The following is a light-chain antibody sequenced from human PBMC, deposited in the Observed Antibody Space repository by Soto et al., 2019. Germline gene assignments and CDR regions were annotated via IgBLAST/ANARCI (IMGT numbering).Light chain of an antibody. J-gene: IGLJ2*01. CDR2: GNN. CDR1: SSNIGSGYA. Sequence: QPVLTQPPSVSGAPGQRVTISCTGTSSNIGSGYAVHWYQQLPGTPPKLLIYGNNNRPSGVPDRFSGSKSGTSASLAITGLQAKDEADYYCQSYDSSLSGYVVFGGGTKLTVL. CDR3: QSYDSSLSGYVV. V-gene: IGLV1-40*01.